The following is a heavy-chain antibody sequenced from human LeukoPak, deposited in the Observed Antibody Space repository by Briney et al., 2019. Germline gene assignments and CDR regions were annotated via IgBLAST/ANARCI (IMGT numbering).Heavy chain of an antibody. CDR1: GGSISSGGYY. D-gene: IGHD3-10*01. J-gene: IGHJ6*02. CDR3: ARDPKAMVRGENYYYYGMDV. Sequence: SQTLSLTCTVSGGSISSGGYYWSWIRQHPGKGLEWIVYIHYSGSTYYNPSLKSRVTISVDTSKNQFSLKLSSVTAADTAVYYCARDPKAMVRGENYYYYGMDVWGQGTTVTVSS. V-gene: IGHV4-31*03. CDR2: IHYSGST.